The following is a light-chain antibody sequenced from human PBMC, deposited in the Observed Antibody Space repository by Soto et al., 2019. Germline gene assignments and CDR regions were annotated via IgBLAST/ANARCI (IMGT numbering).Light chain of an antibody. CDR1: QSVNLD. J-gene: IGKJ3*01. Sequence: MVTQSPGTLSVSPGDGATLSCTASQSVNLDLAWYQQKPGQPPRLLLYGASTRATGIPLRFRRSGSGTEFTLTISSLQSEDSAVYYYHQYYSWPRCNFGAGTKVEIK. CDR2: GAS. CDR3: HQYYSWPRCN. V-gene: IGKV3-15*01.